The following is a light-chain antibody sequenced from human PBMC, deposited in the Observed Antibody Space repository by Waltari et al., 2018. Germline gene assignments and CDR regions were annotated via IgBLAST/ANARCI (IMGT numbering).Light chain of an antibody. J-gene: IGKJ2*01. V-gene: IGKV1-5*03. CDR3: LQYSGYPYT. CDR1: QNVIRW. CDR2: KAS. Sequence: DNQMTQSPSTMAASVRDRVTNTCRASQNVIRWLAWFQQKPGKAPKVLIYKASNLENGVPSRFSGDGSGTEFTLTISSLQPDDFATYYCLQYSGYPYTFGQGTKLDI.